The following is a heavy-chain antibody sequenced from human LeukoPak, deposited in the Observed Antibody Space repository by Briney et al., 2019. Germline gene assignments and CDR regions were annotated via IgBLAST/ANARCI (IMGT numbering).Heavy chain of an antibody. V-gene: IGHV1-18*03. Sequence: ASVKVSCKASGYTFTSYGISWVRQAPGQGLEWMGWISAYNGNTNYAQKLQGRVTMTTDTSTSTAYMELSSLRSEDMAVYYCARAGAYGNWFDPWGQGTLVTVSS. CDR1: GYTFTSYG. D-gene: IGHD3-10*01. CDR2: ISAYNGNT. J-gene: IGHJ5*02. CDR3: ARAGAYGNWFDP.